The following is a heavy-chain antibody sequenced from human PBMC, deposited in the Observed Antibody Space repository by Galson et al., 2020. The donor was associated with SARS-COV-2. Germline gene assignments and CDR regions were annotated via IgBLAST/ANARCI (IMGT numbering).Heavy chain of an antibody. V-gene: IGHV1-2*02. D-gene: IGHD3-10*01. J-gene: IGHJ4*02. Sequence: ASVKVSCKASGYTFTGSYMHWVRQAPGQGLEWMGWINPKSGGTNYAQKFQGRVTMTRDTSISTAYMELSRLRSDDTAVYYCARVGGDSWFGEFYKIGFDYWGQGTLVTVSS. CDR2: INPKSGGT. CDR1: GYTFTGSY. CDR3: ARVGGDSWFGEFYKIGFDY.